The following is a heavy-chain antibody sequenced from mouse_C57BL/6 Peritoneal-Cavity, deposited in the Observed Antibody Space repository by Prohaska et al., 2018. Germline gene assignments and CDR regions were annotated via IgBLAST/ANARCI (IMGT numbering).Heavy chain of an antibody. D-gene: IGHD2-2*01. V-gene: IGHV5-17*01. CDR3: ARVHGSAWFAY. J-gene: IGHJ3*01. Sequence: EVQLVESGGGLVKPGGSLKLSCAASGFTFSDYGMHCVRQAPGRGLEWVAYIRSCSRTIYYADTVKGRFTSARDNAKNTLFRQMTSLRSEDTAMYYCARVHGSAWFAYWGQGTLVTVSA. CDR2: IRSCSRTI. CDR1: GFTFSDYG.